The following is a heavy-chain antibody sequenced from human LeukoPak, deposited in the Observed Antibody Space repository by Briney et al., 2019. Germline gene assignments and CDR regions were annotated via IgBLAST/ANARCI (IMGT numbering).Heavy chain of an antibody. Sequence: GGSLRLSCAASGFTFSNYWMTWVRQAPGEGLEWVANIKQDGSQKYYVDSLKGRFTISRDNAKNSVYLQMNSLRAGDTAVYYCARIGYSSSCTDYWGQGTLVTVSS. V-gene: IGHV3-7*01. J-gene: IGHJ4*02. D-gene: IGHD2-2*01. CDR2: IKQDGSQK. CDR3: ARIGYSSSCTDY. CDR1: GFTFSNYW.